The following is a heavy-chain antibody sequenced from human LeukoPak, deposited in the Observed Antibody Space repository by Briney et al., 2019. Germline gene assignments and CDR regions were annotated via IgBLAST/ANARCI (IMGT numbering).Heavy chain of an antibody. J-gene: IGHJ4*02. Sequence: SETLSLTCAVYGGSFSGYYWSWIRQPPGKGLEWIGEINHSGSTNYNPSLKSRVTISVDTSKNQFSLKLSSVTAADTAVYYCARGRPGYDFWSGYYSYFDYWGQGTLVTVSS. CDR3: ARGRPGYDFWSGYYSYFDY. V-gene: IGHV4-34*01. CDR2: INHSGST. D-gene: IGHD3-3*01. CDR1: GGSFSGYY.